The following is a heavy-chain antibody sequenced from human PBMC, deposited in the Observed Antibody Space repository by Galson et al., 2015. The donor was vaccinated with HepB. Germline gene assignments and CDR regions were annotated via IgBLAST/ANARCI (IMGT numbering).Heavy chain of an antibody. CDR2: IRSKAYGGTT. Sequence: SLRLSCAASGFTFGDYAMSWVRQAPGKGLEWVGFIRSKAYGGTTEYAASVKGRFTISRDDSKSIAYLQMNSLKTEDTAVYYCTRDSPQRIVGATFPLDWGQGTLVTVSS. D-gene: IGHD1-26*01. V-gene: IGHV3-49*04. CDR3: TRDSPQRIVGATFPLD. J-gene: IGHJ4*02. CDR1: GFTFGDYA.